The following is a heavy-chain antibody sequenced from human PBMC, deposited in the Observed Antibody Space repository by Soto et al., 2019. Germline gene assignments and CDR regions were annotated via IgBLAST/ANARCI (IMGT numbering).Heavy chain of an antibody. J-gene: IGHJ4*02. Sequence: SETLSLTCAVSGGSISSGGYSWSWIRQPPGKGLEWIGYIYHSGSTYYNPSLKSRVTISVDRSKNQFSLKLSSVTAADTAVYYCARGPDYVWGSYRSSYYIDYWDKETLLTVPS. D-gene: IGHD3-16*02. V-gene: IGHV4-30-2*01. CDR2: IYHSGST. CDR1: GGSISSGGYS. CDR3: ARGPDYVWGSYRSSYYIDY.